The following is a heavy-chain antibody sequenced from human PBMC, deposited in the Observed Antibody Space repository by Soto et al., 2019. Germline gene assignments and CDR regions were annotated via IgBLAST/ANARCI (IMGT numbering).Heavy chain of an antibody. J-gene: IGHJ4*02. CDR3: ATYANYNHY. CDR1: GGSISSYY. V-gene: IGHV4-59*01. CDR2: VYYSGST. D-gene: IGHD4-4*01. Sequence: QVQLQESGPGLVKPSETLSLTCNVSGGSISSYYWSWIRQPPGKGLEWIGSVYYSGSTNYNPPLKSRVTISIDTSKNQFSLKLSSVTAADTAVYFCATYANYNHYWGQGTLVTVSS.